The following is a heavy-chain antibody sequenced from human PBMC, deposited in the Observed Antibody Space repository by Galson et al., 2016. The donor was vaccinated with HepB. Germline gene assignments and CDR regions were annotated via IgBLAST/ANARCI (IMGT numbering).Heavy chain of an antibody. CDR1: GGSISSGGNY. CDR3: ARARSAVTAYLDY. V-gene: IGHV4-31*03. Sequence: TLSLTCTVSGGSISSGGNYWTWIRQHPGKGLEWIGYIHDGGNTYYSPSLKSRVIISVDTSKKQTSLKVRSVTAADSAVYYCARARSAVTAYLDYWGQGTLVTVSS. D-gene: IGHD2-21*02. CDR2: IHDGGNT. J-gene: IGHJ4*02.